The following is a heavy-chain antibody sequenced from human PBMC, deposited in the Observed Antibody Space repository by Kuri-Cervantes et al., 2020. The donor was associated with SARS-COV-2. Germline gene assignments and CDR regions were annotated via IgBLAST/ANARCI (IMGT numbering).Heavy chain of an antibody. CDR2: INHSGST. CDR1: GGSFSGYY. Sequence: SETLSLTCAVYGGSFSGYYWSWIRQPPGKGLDWIGEINHSGSTNYNPSLKSRVTISVDTSKNQFSLKLSSVTAADTAVYYCARLSQPTSSSWYYYGMDVWGQGTTVTVSS. CDR3: ARLSQPTSSSWYYYGMDV. V-gene: IGHV4-34*01. J-gene: IGHJ6*02. D-gene: IGHD6-13*01.